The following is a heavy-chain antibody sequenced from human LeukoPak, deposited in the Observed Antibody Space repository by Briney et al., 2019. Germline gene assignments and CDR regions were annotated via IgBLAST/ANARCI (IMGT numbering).Heavy chain of an antibody. CDR2: INPNSGGT. Sequence: ASVKVSCKASGYTFTGYYMHWVRQAPGQGLEWMGWINPNSGGTNYAQKFQGRVTMTRDTSISTAYMELSRLRSDDTAVYYCARVLSLYDSSGPNAFDTWGQGTMVTVSS. CDR1: GYTFTGYY. J-gene: IGHJ3*02. CDR3: ARVLSLYDSSGPNAFDT. V-gene: IGHV1-2*02. D-gene: IGHD3-22*01.